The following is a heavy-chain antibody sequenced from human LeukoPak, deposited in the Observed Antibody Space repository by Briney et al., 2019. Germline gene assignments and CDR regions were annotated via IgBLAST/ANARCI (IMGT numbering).Heavy chain of an antibody. J-gene: IGHJ4*02. D-gene: IGHD1-7*01. CDR3: ARADNWNYNYFDY. CDR2: IIPIFGTA. Sequence: SVKVSCKASGYTFTGYYMHWVRQAPGQGLEWMGGIIPIFGTANYAQKFQGRVTITADKSTSTAYMELSSLRSEDTAVYYCARADNWNYNYFDYWGQGTLVTVSS. CDR1: GYTFTGYY. V-gene: IGHV1-69*06.